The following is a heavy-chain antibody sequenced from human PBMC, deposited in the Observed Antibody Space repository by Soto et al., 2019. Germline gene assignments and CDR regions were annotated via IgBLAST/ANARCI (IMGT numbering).Heavy chain of an antibody. D-gene: IGHD1-1*01. Sequence: SETLSLTCTVSGGSISSSSYYWGWIRQPPGKGLEWIGYIYYSGSTTYNPSPKSRVTISVDTSKNQFSLKLSSVTAADTAVYYCARDVSLNPRPYYFDYWGQGTLVTASS. J-gene: IGHJ4*02. V-gene: IGHV4-61*01. CDR2: IYYSGST. CDR1: GGSISSSSYY. CDR3: ARDVSLNPRPYYFDY.